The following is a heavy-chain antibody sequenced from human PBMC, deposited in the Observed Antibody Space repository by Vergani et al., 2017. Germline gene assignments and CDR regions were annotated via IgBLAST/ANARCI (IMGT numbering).Heavy chain of an antibody. V-gene: IGHV3-11*01. D-gene: IGHD4-17*01. CDR2: ISSSGSTI. J-gene: IGHJ4*02. Sequence: VQLVESGGGLVKPGGSLRLSCAASGFTFSDYYMSWIRQAPGKGLEWVSYISSSGSTIYYADSVKGRFTISRDNAKNSLYLQMNSLRAEDTAVYYCARDYPRTGVTTVTPYFDYWGQGTLVTVSS. CDR3: ARDYPRTGVTTVTPYFDY. CDR1: GFTFSDYY.